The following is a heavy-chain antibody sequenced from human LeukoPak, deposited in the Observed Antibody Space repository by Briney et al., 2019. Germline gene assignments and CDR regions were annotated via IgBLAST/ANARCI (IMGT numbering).Heavy chain of an antibody. CDR1: GFTFSSYS. Sequence: GGSLRLSCAASGFTFSSYSMNWVRQAPGKGLEWVSYISSSSSTTYYADSVKGRFTISRDNAKNSLYLQMNSLRAEDTAVYYCARESSGWYVGFDYWGQGTLVTVSS. J-gene: IGHJ4*02. CDR2: ISSSSSTT. D-gene: IGHD6-19*01. CDR3: ARESSGWYVGFDY. V-gene: IGHV3-48*01.